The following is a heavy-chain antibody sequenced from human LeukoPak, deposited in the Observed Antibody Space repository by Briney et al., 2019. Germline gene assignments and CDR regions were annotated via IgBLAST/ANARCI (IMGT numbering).Heavy chain of an antibody. CDR1: GFTFSSYG. J-gene: IGHJ5*02. V-gene: IGHV3-21*01. Sequence: PGGSLRLSCAASGFTFSSYGMHWVRQAPGKGLEWVSSITSSSSYKYYADSVKGRFTISRDNAKKSLYPQMNSLRAEDTAVYYCARDDYDSSALGNWFDPWGQGTLVTVSS. CDR2: ITSSSSYK. CDR3: ARDDYDSSALGNWFDP. D-gene: IGHD3-22*01.